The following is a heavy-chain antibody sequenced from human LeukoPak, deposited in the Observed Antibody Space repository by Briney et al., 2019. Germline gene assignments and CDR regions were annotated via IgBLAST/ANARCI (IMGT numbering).Heavy chain of an antibody. CDR3: ARSTVAGTNWFDP. CDR2: MSTASRTI. Sequence: TGGSLRLSCAASGFTFSSYSMNWVRQAPGKGLEWVSYMSTASRTIYYADSVKGRFTISRDNAKNSLYLQMNSLRAEDTAVYYCARSTVAGTNWFDPWGQGTLVTVSS. CDR1: GFTFSSYS. V-gene: IGHV3-48*04. D-gene: IGHD6-19*01. J-gene: IGHJ5*02.